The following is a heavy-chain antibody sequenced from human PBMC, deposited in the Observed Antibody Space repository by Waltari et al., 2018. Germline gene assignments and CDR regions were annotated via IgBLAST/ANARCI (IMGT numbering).Heavy chain of an antibody. CDR2: LYYDGST. V-gene: IGHV4-39*01. CDR1: GGSITTASCY. CDR3: ARRGTYYFDY. Sequence: QLQLQESGPGLVKPSETLSLTCTVSGGSITTASCYWAWIRQSPGKGLEWIGYLYYDGSTYNSPSLKSRVTLSIDTSQNQFSLDLYSATAADTAVYYCARRGTYYFDYWGQGTLVTVSS. J-gene: IGHJ4*02. D-gene: IGHD1-26*01.